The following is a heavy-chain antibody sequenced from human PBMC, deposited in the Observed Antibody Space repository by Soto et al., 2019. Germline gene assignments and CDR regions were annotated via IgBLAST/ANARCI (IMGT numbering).Heavy chain of an antibody. CDR1: GYAFSNNF. D-gene: IGHD2-8*01. J-gene: IGHJ6*02. V-gene: IGHV1-46*01. Sequence: ASVKVCCKASGYAFSNNFMHWVRQAPAQGLEWMGVINPTTGLTSNAQKFQGRITMTSDTSSSTAYMELSSLRSEDTAVYYCARALRNGYFYGMDIWGQGTTVTVSS. CDR3: ARALRNGYFYGMDI. CDR2: INPTTGLT.